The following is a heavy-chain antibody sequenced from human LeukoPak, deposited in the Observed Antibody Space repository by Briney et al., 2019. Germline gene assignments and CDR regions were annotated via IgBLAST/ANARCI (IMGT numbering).Heavy chain of an antibody. V-gene: IGHV3-23*01. Sequence: PGGSLRLSCAASGFTLSSYAMSSVRQAPGRGLEWVSAISGNGGTTYYAASVKGRFTISRDNPKNTLYLQMNSLRAEDTAVYYCAKPRDFYGPFAYWGQGTLVSVSS. CDR1: GFTLSSYA. CDR2: ISGNGGTT. CDR3: AKPRDFYGPFAY. J-gene: IGHJ4*02. D-gene: IGHD2/OR15-2a*01.